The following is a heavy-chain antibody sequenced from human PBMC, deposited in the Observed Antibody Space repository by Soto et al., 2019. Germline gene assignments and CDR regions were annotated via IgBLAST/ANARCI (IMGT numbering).Heavy chain of an antibody. D-gene: IGHD3-10*01. J-gene: IGHJ6*02. V-gene: IGHV1-3*01. Sequence: ASVKVSCKASGYTFTSYAMHWVRQAPGQRLEWMGWINAGNGNTKYSQKFKGRVTITRDTSASTAYMELSSLRSEDTAVYYCTIDQGFGETSYYYYNGMDVWGQGTTVTVSS. CDR3: TIDQGFGETSYYYYNGMDV. CDR1: GYTFTSYA. CDR2: INAGNGNT.